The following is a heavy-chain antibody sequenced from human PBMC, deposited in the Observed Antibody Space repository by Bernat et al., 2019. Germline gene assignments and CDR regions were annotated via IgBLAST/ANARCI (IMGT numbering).Heavy chain of an antibody. V-gene: IGHV3-43*02. CDR3: AKDMSPPLYQLLADAFDI. CDR1: GFTFDYYA. J-gene: IGHJ3*02. Sequence: EVQLVESGGGVVQPGGSLRLSCAASGFTFDYYAMHWVRQAPGKGLEWVSLISGDGGSTYYADSVKGRFTISRDNSKNSLYLQMNSLRTEDTALYYCAKDMSPPLYQLLADAFDIWGQGTMVTVSS. D-gene: IGHD2-2*01. CDR2: ISGDGGST.